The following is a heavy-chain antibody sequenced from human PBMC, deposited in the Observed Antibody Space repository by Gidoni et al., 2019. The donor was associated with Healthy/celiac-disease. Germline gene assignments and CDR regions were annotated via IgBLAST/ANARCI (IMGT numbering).Heavy chain of an antibody. Sequence: QLQLQESGPGLVKPSETLSLTCTVSGGSISSSSYYWGWIRQPPGKGLEWIGSIYYSGSTYYHPSLKSRVTISVDTSKNQFSLKLSSVTAADTAVYYCAREGTGAYYYYGMDVWGQGTTVTVSS. CDR3: AREGTGAYYYYGMDV. CDR1: GGSISSSSYY. CDR2: IYYSGST. V-gene: IGHV4-39*01. D-gene: IGHD3-10*01. J-gene: IGHJ6*02.